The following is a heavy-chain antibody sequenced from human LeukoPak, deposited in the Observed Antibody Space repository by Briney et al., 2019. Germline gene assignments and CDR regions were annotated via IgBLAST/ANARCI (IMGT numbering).Heavy chain of an antibody. J-gene: IGHJ6*02. V-gene: IGHV4-34*01. CDR2: INHSGST. Sequence: SETLSLTCAVYGGSFSGYYWSLIRQPPGKGLEWIGEINHSGSTNYNPSLKSRVTISVDTSKNQFSLKLSSVTAADTAVYYCARGRYCSGGSCYYSRSYYYYYYGMDVWGQGTTVTVSS. D-gene: IGHD2-15*01. CDR1: GGSFSGYY. CDR3: ARGRYCSGGSCYYSRSYYYYYYGMDV.